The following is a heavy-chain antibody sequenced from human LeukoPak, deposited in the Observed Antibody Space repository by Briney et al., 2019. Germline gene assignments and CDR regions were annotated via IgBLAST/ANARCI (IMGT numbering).Heavy chain of an antibody. Sequence: WASVKVSCKASGGTFSSYAISWVRQAPGQGLEWMGGIIPIFGTANYAQKFQGRVTITADESTSTAYMELSSLRSEDTAVYYCARRAILTGYPYYFDHWGQGTLVTVSS. J-gene: IGHJ4*02. D-gene: IGHD3-9*01. CDR1: GGTFSSYA. CDR2: IIPIFGTA. V-gene: IGHV1-69*13. CDR3: ARRAILTGYPYYFDH.